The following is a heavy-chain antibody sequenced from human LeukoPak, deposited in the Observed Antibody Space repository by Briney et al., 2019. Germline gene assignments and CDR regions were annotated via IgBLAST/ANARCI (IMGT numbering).Heavy chain of an antibody. V-gene: IGHV3-23*01. Sequence: GGSLRLSCAASGFTFSNYAMNWVRQAPGKGLEWVSSISGSGASTYYADSVKGRFTISRDNAKNSLYLQMNSLRGEDTAVYYCARAVGNHFDYWGQGTLVTVSS. CDR3: ARAVGNHFDY. D-gene: IGHD1-14*01. J-gene: IGHJ4*02. CDR2: ISGSGAST. CDR1: GFTFSNYA.